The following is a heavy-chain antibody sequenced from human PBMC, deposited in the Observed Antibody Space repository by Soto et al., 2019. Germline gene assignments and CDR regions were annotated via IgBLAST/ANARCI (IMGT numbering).Heavy chain of an antibody. J-gene: IGHJ5*02. V-gene: IGHV4-30-4*01. CDR1: GASISSADYY. CDR3: ATMDVVRGWLDP. Sequence: QVQLQESGPGLVKPSQTLSLTCTVSGASISSADYYWTWIRQPPGKGLEWIGYMYYSGSPYYNPSLTGRVTISGHTSKTQFSLKLRSVTAADTAVYYSATMDVVRGWLDPWGQGTLVTVSP. CDR2: MYYSGSP.